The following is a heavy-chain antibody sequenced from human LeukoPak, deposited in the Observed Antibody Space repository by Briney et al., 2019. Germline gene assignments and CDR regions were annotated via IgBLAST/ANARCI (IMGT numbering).Heavy chain of an antibody. CDR2: INPNSGGT. V-gene: IGHV1-2*02. J-gene: IGHJ5*02. Sequence: ASVKVSCKASGYTFTSYYIHWVRQAPGQGLEWMGWINPNSGGTNYAQKFQGRVTMTRDTSISTAYMEMSRLRYDDTAVYYCARGNSGWYNWFDPWGQGTLVTVSS. CDR3: ARGNSGWYNWFDP. CDR1: GYTFTSYY. D-gene: IGHD6-19*01.